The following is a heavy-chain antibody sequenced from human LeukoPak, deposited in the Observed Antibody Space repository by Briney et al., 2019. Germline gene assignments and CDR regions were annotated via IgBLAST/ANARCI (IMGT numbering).Heavy chain of an antibody. CDR1: GYSFTSYW. CDR3: ARYGRGSGSYYNGGAFDI. CDR2: IYPGDSDT. J-gene: IGHJ3*02. V-gene: IGHV5-51*01. D-gene: IGHD3-10*01. Sequence: GESLKIFCKGSGYSFTSYWIGWVRQMPGKGLEWMGIIYPGDSDTRYSPSFQGQVTISADKSISTAYLQWSSLKASDTAMYYCARYGRGSGSYYNGGAFDIWGQGTMVTVSS.